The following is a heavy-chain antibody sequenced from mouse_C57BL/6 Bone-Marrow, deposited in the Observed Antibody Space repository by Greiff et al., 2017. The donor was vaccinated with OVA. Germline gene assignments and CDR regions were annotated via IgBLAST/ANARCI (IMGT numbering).Heavy chain of an antibody. J-gene: IGHJ2*01. CDR3: ASGAAVSFDY. CDR2: ISYSGST. D-gene: IGHD3-3*01. Sequence: ESGPGMVKPSQSLSLTCTVTGYSITSGYDWHWIRHFPGNKLEWMGYISYSGSTNYNPSLKSRISITHDTSKNHFFLKLNSVTTEDTATYYCASGAAVSFDYWGQGTTLTVSS. V-gene: IGHV3-1*01. CDR1: GYSITSGYD.